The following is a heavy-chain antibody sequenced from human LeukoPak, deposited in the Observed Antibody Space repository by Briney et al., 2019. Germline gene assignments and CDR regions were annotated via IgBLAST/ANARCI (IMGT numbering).Heavy chain of an antibody. CDR2: IIPIFGTA. CDR3: ARDGDANYYDSNRYFQH. Sequence: ASVKVSCKASGYTFSDYYIHWVRQAPGQGLEWMGRIIPIFGTANYAQKFQGRVTITTDESTSTAYMELSSLRSEDTAVYYCARDGDANYYDSNRYFQHWGQGTLVTVSS. V-gene: IGHV1-69*05. CDR1: GYTFSDYY. D-gene: IGHD3-22*01. J-gene: IGHJ1*01.